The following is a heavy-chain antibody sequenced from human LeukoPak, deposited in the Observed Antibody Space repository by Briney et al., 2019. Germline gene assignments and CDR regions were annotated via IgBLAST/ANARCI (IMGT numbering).Heavy chain of an antibody. Sequence: SETLSLTCTVGGGSVSSVSYFWGWIRQPPGKGLEWIGSIYYSGSTYYNPSLKSRGSISVDPSKNRFSLMLSSVTAADTAVDYCVSQTPLYSGSFYFDYWGQGTLVTVSS. CDR3: VSQTPLYSGSFYFDY. V-gene: IGHV4-39*01. J-gene: IGHJ4*02. CDR1: GGSVSSVSYF. D-gene: IGHD1-26*01. CDR2: IYYSGST.